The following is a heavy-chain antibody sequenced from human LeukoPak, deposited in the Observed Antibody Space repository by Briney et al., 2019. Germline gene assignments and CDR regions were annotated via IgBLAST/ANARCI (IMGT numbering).Heavy chain of an antibody. CDR3: VKSVYYGSGSTSMDV. V-gene: IGHV3-23*01. Sequence: PGGSLRLSCAASGFTLSSYAMKWVRQAPGKWLEWVSAMSGSGGSTYYADSVKGRFTISRDNSKNMLYLQMNSLRAEDTAVYFCVKSVYYGSGSTSMDVSGKGTTVTVS. J-gene: IGHJ6*03. CDR2: MSGSGGST. CDR1: GFTLSSYA. D-gene: IGHD3-10*01.